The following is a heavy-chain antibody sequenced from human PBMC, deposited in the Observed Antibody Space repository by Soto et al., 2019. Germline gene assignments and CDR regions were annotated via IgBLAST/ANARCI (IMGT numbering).Heavy chain of an antibody. J-gene: IGHJ4*02. CDR2: INSDGSST. CDR3: ASEYSSGWYDY. Sequence: GGSLRLSCAASGFTFSSYGMHWVRQAPGKGLVWVSRINSDGSSTSYADSVKGRFTISRDNAKNTLYLQMNSLRAEDTAVYYCASEYSSGWYDYWGQGTLVTVSS. V-gene: IGHV3-74*01. D-gene: IGHD6-19*01. CDR1: GFTFSSYG.